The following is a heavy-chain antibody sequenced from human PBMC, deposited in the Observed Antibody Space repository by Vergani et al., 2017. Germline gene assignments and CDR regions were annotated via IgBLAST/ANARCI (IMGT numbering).Heavy chain of an antibody. J-gene: IGHJ3*01. CDR1: GAYVGSGGYY. Sequence: QVQLQESGPGLVKASQTLSLTCSVPGAYVGSGGYYWSWVRQRPGMGLDWIGYIYYSGTTYYNPSLENCLTISLDTSENHLSLKLTSVTAADTAVYYCARPVGPSAIADGYHVWGQGTMVTVS. V-gene: IGHV4-31*03. CDR2: IYYSGTT. D-gene: IGHD3-10*01. CDR3: ARPVGPSAIADGYHV.